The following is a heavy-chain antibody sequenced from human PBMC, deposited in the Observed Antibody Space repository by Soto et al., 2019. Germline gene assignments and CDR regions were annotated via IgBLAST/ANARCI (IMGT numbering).Heavy chain of an antibody. Sequence: GESLKISCAASGFTFSSYAMSWVRQAPGKGLEWVSAISGSGGSTYYADSVKGRFTISRDNSKNTLYLQMNSLRAEDTAVYYCAKAGPTYYYDSSGSRPFDYWGQGTLVTVST. V-gene: IGHV3-23*01. CDR3: AKAGPTYYYDSSGSRPFDY. D-gene: IGHD3-22*01. CDR2: ISGSGGST. J-gene: IGHJ4*02. CDR1: GFTFSSYA.